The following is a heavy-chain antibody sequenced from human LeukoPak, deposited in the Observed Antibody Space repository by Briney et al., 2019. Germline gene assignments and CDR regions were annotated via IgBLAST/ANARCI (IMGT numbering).Heavy chain of an antibody. CDR3: AKHDSSSYY. V-gene: IGHV3-23*01. CDR2: ISGSSLTI. Sequence: GGSLRLSCAASGFTLSNYAMTWVRQAPGKGLEWVSVISGSSLTIYYADSVKGRFTISRDNSKNTLYLQMNSLRAEDTAVYYCAKHDSSSYYWGQGTLVTVSS. CDR1: GFTLSNYA. D-gene: IGHD3-22*01. J-gene: IGHJ4*02.